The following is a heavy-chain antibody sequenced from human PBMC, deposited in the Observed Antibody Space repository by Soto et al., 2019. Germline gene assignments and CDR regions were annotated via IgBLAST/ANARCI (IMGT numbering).Heavy chain of an antibody. CDR1: GGSISSYY. D-gene: IGHD6-19*01. CDR3: ARQQWLVLNAFDI. Sequence: QVQLQESGPGLVKPSETLSLTCTVSGGSISSYYWSWIRQPPVKGLEWIGYIYYSGRTNYNPPLKSRVTISVDTSKNQCSLKLSSVTAEDTAVYYCARQQWLVLNAFDIWGQGTMVTVSS. J-gene: IGHJ3*02. CDR2: IYYSGRT. V-gene: IGHV4-59*01.